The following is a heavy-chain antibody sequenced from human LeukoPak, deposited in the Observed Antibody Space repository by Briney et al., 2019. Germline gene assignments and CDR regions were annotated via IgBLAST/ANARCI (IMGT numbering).Heavy chain of an antibody. Sequence: GGSLRLSCAASGFTFNNYWMSWVRQAPGKGLKWVASIKEDGSDKYYVDSVKGRFTISRDSVKNSLYLQMNSLRDEDTALYYCARDHIYAFDHWGQGILVTVSS. CDR2: IKEDGSDK. CDR1: GFTFNNYW. D-gene: IGHD2-2*02. CDR3: ARDHIYAFDH. J-gene: IGHJ4*02. V-gene: IGHV3-7*01.